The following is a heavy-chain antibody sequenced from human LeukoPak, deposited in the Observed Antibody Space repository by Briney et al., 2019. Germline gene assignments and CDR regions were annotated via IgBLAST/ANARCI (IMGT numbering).Heavy chain of an antibody. CDR3: ARGRYFDWYDY. CDR1: GDSVSSDSAA. CDR2: TYYRSRWHL. J-gene: IGHJ4*02. V-gene: IGHV6-1*01. D-gene: IGHD3-9*01. Sequence: SQTLSLTCATSGDSVSSDSAAWSWIRQSPSRGLEWLGRTYYRSRWHLDYAVSVESRITITPDTSKNQFSLQLNSVTPEDTAVYYCARGRYFDWYDYWGQGTLVTVSS.